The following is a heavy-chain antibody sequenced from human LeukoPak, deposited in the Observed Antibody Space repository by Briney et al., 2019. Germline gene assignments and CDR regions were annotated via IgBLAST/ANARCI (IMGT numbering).Heavy chain of an antibody. CDR2: ISYDGNNK. CDR1: GITFSSYG. V-gene: IGHV3-30*03. D-gene: IGHD1-26*01. CDR3: ARDFRYSGSYHHWFDP. Sequence: GGSLRLSCAASGITFSSYGMHWVRQAPGKGLEWVAVISYDGNNKYYADSVKGRFTISRDNAKNSLSLQMNSLRAEDTAVYYCARDFRYSGSYHHWFDPWGQGTLVTVSS. J-gene: IGHJ5*02.